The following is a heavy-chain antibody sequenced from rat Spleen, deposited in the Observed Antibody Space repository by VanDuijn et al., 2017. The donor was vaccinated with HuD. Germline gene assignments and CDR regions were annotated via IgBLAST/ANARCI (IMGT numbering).Heavy chain of an antibody. D-gene: IGHD2-5*01. J-gene: IGHJ2*01. CDR2: IVDDGSNT. V-gene: IGHV5-17*01. Sequence: EVQLVESGGGLVQPGRSLKLSCSASGFIFRDYTMAWVRQAPKKGLEWVAAIVDDGSNTFYRDSVKGRFIISRDNAKSTLYLQVDGLRSEDTAIYYCARGGYFRYWGQGVMVTVSS. CDR3: ARGGYFRY. CDR1: GFIFRDYT.